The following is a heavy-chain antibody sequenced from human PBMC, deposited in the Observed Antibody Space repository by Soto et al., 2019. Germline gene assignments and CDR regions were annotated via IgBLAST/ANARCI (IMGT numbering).Heavy chain of an antibody. CDR1: GYTFSTYA. V-gene: IGHV1-3*01. CDR2: INAGNGNT. Sequence: ASVKVSCKASGYTFSTYAMHWVRQAPGQRLEWMGWINAGNGNTKYSQKFQGRVTITRDTSASTAYMDLSSLRSEDTAVYYCARGGPPIDDWGQGSLVTVSS. J-gene: IGHJ4*02. CDR3: ARGGPPIDD. D-gene: IGHD3-10*01.